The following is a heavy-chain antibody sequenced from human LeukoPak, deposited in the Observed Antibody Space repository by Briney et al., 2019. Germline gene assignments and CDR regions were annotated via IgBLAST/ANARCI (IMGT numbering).Heavy chain of an antibody. Sequence: SETLSLTCTVSDGSITNYDWSWVRQPPGKGLEFIGHVHYSGTANYKPSLRSRVTISIDTSKKHFFLKLKSVTAADTAVYYCARGYGDFRVEGRYFHSWGQGTLVTVSS. CDR1: DGSITNYD. D-gene: IGHD4-17*01. V-gene: IGHV4-59*01. J-gene: IGHJ4*02. CDR2: VHYSGTA. CDR3: ARGYGDFRVEGRYFHS.